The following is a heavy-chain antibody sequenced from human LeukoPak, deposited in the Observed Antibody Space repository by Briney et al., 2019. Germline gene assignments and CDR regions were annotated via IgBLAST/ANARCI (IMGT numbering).Heavy chain of an antibody. CDR1: GFTFSTYA. CDR3: ARTFRVVPAAPFDY. Sequence: GGSLRLSCVASGFTFSTYAMNWVRQAPGKGLEWVSYISSSSSTIYYADSVKGRFTISRDNAKNSLYLQMNSLRAEDTAVYYCARTFRVVPAAPFDYWGQGTLVTVSS. V-gene: IGHV3-48*01. CDR2: ISSSSSTI. D-gene: IGHD2-2*01. J-gene: IGHJ4*02.